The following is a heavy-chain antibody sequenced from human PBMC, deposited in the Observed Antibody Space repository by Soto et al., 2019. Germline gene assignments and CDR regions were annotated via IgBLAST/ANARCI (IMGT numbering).Heavy chain of an antibody. CDR2: IIPVVGTT. CDR1: GDTFTTNS. D-gene: IGHD2-8*01. CDR3: ARGLLYATTYFDY. V-gene: IGHV1-69*06. J-gene: IGHJ4*02. Sequence: QVQLVQSGAEVKKPGSSVKVSCKASGDTFTTNSLNWVRQAPGQGLEWMGGIIPVVGTTKYAQKYQDRVTITGDKSTNTAYMELSSLRSHDTAVYYCARGLLYATTYFDYWGQGTPVTVSS.